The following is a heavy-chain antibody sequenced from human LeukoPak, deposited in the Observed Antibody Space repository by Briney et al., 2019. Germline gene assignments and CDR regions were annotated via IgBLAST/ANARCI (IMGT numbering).Heavy chain of an antibody. CDR3: ARHTNSGSYYSAFDY. CDR1: GYSFTSYW. J-gene: IGHJ4*02. CDR2: IHPGDSDT. D-gene: IGHD1-26*01. Sequence: GESLQISCKGSGYSFTSYWIGWVRQMPGKGPEWMGIIHPGDSDTRFSPSFQGQVTFSADKSISTAYLQWSSLKASDTAMYYCARHTNSGSYYSAFDYWGQGTLVTVPS. V-gene: IGHV5-51*01.